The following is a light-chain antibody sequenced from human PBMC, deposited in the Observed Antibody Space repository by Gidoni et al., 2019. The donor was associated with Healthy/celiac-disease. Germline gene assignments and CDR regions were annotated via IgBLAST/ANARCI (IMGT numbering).Light chain of an antibody. V-gene: IGKV3-20*01. Sequence: EFLLTQSPGPLPLSPGERPTLSGRASQSVSSSYVAWYQQKPGQAPRLLIYGASSRATGIPARCSGSGCGTDFTLTISRLEPEDVAVYYCQQYGSSPYTFGQGTKLEIK. CDR3: QQYGSSPYT. J-gene: IGKJ2*01. CDR1: QSVSSSY. CDR2: GAS.